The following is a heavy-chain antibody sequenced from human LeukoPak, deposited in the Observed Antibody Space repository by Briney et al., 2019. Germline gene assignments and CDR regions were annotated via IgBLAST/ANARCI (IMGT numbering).Heavy chain of an antibody. J-gene: IGHJ6*04. CDR1: GFTFSSYS. V-gene: IGHV3-48*04. Sequence: GGSLRLSCAASGFTFSSYSMNWVRQAPGKGLEWVSYISSSGSTIYYADSVKGRFTISRDNAKNSLYLQMNSLRAEDTAVHYCAELGITMIGGVWGKGTTVTISS. CDR3: AELGITMIGGV. D-gene: IGHD3-10*02. CDR2: ISSSGSTI.